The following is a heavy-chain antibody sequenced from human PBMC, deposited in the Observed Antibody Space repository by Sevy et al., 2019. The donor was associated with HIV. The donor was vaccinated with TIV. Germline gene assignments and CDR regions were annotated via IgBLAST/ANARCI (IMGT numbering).Heavy chain of an antibody. CDR1: GFTFSDFW. V-gene: IGHV3-7*01. Sequence: GGSLRLSCEVSGFTFSDFWMTWVRQSPGKGLEWVAYINQDERHINLLDSVRGRFTISRDNAKNSLYLQMDSLRAEDTIIYCATGAPGGGALDRWGQGTLVTVS. CDR2: INQDERHI. J-gene: IGHJ1*01. CDR3: TGAPGGGALDR. D-gene: IGHD1-26*01.